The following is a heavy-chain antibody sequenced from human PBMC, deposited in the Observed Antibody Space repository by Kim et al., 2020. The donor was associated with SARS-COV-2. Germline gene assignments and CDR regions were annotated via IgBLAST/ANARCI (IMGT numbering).Heavy chain of an antibody. CDR3: ARDDRRITMVRGVRAAFDI. D-gene: IGHD3-10*01. J-gene: IGHJ3*02. CDR1: GFTFSSYW. CDR2: IKQDGSEK. Sequence: GGSLRLSCAASGFTFSSYWMSWVRQAPGKGLEWVANIKQDGSEKYYVDSVKGRFTISRDNAKNSLYLQMNSLRAEDTAVYYCARDDRRITMVRGVRAAFDIWGQGTIVSVSS. V-gene: IGHV3-7*03.